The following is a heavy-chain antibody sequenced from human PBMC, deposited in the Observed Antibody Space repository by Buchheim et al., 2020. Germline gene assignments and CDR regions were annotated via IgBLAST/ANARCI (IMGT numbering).Heavy chain of an antibody. V-gene: IGHV3-15*01. J-gene: IGHJ6*03. CDR1: GFTFSNAW. D-gene: IGHD6-13*01. CDR3: TTDGIAAAEKLSYAAYYYYYMDV. Sequence: EVQLVESGGGLVKPGGSLRLSCAASGFTFSNAWMSWVRQAPGKGLEWVGRIQSKTDGGTTDYAAPVKGRFTISRDDSKNTLYLQMNSLKTEDTAVYYCTTDGIAAAEKLSYAAYYYYYMDVWGKGTT. CDR2: IQSKTDGGTT.